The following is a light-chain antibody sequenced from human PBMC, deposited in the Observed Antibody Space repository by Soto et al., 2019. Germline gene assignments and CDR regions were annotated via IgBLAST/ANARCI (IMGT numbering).Light chain of an antibody. Sequence: EIPQYPASLSVSPRKRSTLSCTARQSINSNLAWYQQRPGQAPGLLIYGASSRATGIPGRVSGSGSGTAFTLTSSSLQSEDFSDYYCQEYNNRWTFGQGTKVDIK. V-gene: IGKV3-15*01. CDR1: QSINSN. J-gene: IGKJ1*01. CDR2: GAS. CDR3: QEYNNRWT.